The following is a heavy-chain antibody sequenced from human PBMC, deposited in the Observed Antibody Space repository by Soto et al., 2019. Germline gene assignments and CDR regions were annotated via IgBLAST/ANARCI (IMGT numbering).Heavy chain of an antibody. V-gene: IGHV4-61*08. CDR1: GGSISSGGYY. CDR3: ARTVIGGFEY. J-gene: IGHJ4*02. D-gene: IGHD3-16*02. CDR2: IYYSGST. Sequence: ASETLSLTCTVSGGSISSGGYYWSWIRQHPGKGLEWIGYIYYSGSTNYNPSLKSRVTISVDTSKNQFSLKLSSVTAADTAVYYCARTVIGGFEYWGQGTLVTVSS.